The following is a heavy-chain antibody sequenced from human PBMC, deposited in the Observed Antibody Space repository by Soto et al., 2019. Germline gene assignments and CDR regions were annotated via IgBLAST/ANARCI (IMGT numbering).Heavy chain of an antibody. CDR3: ARFSGSYFDY. Sequence: SETLSLTCAVSGVSISSGGYSWSWIRQPPGKGLEWIGYIYHTGISYDNPSLKSRLTISIDRSKNQISLKLRSVTAADTAMYYCARFSGSYFDYWGQGTLVTVSS. V-gene: IGHV4-30-2*01. CDR2: IYHTGIS. J-gene: IGHJ4*02. D-gene: IGHD1-26*01. CDR1: GVSISSGGYS.